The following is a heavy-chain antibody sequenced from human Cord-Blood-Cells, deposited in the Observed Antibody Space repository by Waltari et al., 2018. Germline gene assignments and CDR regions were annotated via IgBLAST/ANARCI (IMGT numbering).Heavy chain of an antibody. CDR2: IYYSGSN. D-gene: IGHD4-4*01. CDR1: GGSISSGGYY. J-gene: IGHJ6*03. CDR3: ARTGGAYSNYEYYYYYYMDV. V-gene: IGHV4-31*03. Sequence: QVQLQESGPGLVKPSQTLSLTCTVSGGSISSGGYYWSWIRQHPGKGLEWIGYIYYSGSNYYNPSLKSRVTISVDTSKNQFSLKLSSVTAADTAVYYCARTGGAYSNYEYYYYYYMDVWGKGTTVTVSS.